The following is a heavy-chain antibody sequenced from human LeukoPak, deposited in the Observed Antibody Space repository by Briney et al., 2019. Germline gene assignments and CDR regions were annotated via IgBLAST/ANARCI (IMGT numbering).Heavy chain of an antibody. Sequence: PSETLSLTCAVSGYSISGGYYWGWIRQPPGKGLEWIGSIYHSGSTYYNPSLKSRVTISVDTSKNQFSLKLSSVTAADTAVYYCASQPYCSGGSCYYYYYMDVWGKGTTVTVSS. V-gene: IGHV4-38-2*01. CDR1: GYSISGGYY. CDR2: IYHSGST. D-gene: IGHD2-15*01. CDR3: ASQPYCSGGSCYYYYYMDV. J-gene: IGHJ6*03.